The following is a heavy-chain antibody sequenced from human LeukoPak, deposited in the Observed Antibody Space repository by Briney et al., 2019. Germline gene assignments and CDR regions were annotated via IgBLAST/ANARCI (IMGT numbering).Heavy chain of an antibody. CDR3: ARDGDYYDSSGYYSDAFDI. D-gene: IGHD3-22*01. CDR1: GGSISSYY. CDR2: IYYSGST. Sequence: PSETLSLTCTVSGGSISSYYWSWIRQPPGKGLEWIGYIYYSGSTNYNPSLKSRVTISVDTPKNQFSLKLSSVTAADTAVYYCARDGDYYDSSGYYSDAFDIWGQGTMVTVSS. V-gene: IGHV4-59*01. J-gene: IGHJ3*02.